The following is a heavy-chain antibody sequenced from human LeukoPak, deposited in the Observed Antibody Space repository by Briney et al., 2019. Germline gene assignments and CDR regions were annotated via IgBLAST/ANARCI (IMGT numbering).Heavy chain of an antibody. CDR3: ARGPLLRFDYYYGMDV. J-gene: IGHJ6*02. Sequence: QTGGSLRLSCAASGFTVSSNYMSWVRQAPGKGLEWVSVIYSGGSTYYADSAKGRFTISRDNSKNTLYLQMNSLRAEDTAVYYCARGPLLRFDYYYGMDVWGQGTTVTVSS. V-gene: IGHV3-53*01. CDR2: IYSGGST. D-gene: IGHD3-3*01. CDR1: GFTVSSNY.